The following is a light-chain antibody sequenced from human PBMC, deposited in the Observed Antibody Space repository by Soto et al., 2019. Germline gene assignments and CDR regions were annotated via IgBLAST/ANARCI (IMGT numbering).Light chain of an antibody. CDR3: QQYNNWPPYT. CDR1: QSVSTN. J-gene: IGKJ2*01. Sequence: ETVMTQSPATLSVSPGDRATLSCRASQSVSTNLAWYQQKPGQAPRLLIYDAFTRAAGIPARFSGSGSGTEFTLTISSLQSEDFAVYYCQQYNNWPPYTFGQGTNLEIK. CDR2: DAF. V-gene: IGKV3-15*01.